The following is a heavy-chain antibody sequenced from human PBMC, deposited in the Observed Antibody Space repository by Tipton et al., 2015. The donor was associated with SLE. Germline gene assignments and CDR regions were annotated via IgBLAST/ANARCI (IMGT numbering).Heavy chain of an antibody. Sequence: GSLRLSCAASGFTFRTYWMSWVRQAPGKGLEWVANIKQDGSEKYYVDSVKGRFTISRDNAKNSLFLQMNSLRAEDTAVYYCAGSSRYGAFDPWGQGTLVTVSS. CDR3: AGSSRYGAFDP. J-gene: IGHJ5*02. D-gene: IGHD3-16*02. CDR2: IKQDGSEK. V-gene: IGHV3-7*01. CDR1: GFTFRTYW.